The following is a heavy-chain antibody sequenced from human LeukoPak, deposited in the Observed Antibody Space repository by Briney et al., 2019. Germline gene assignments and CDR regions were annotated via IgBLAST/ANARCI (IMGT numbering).Heavy chain of an antibody. CDR3: ARDQIPGLDDIFYPDAFDI. J-gene: IGHJ3*02. CDR1: GFTFGSYW. CDR2: INNDGKET. Sequence: GGSLRLSCEVSGFTFGSYWMGCFRQVPGKGLEPVAHINNDGKETYYVNSVKGRFSIYRDNAKNPMFLQMNSLRAEDTAVYYCARDQIPGLDDIFYPDAFDIWGQGTMVTVSS. V-gene: IGHV3-7*01. D-gene: IGHD3-9*01.